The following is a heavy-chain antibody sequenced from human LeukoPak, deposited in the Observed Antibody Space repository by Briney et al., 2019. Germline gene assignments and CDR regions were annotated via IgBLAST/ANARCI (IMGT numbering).Heavy chain of an antibody. CDR3: ARELQLGRFDY. J-gene: IGHJ4*02. V-gene: IGHV4-59*01. D-gene: IGHD6-13*01. CDR1: GGSISSYY. Sequence: SETPSLTCTVSGGSISSYYWSWIRQPPGKGLEWIGYIYYSGSTNYNPSLKSRVTISVDTSKNQFSLKLSSVTAADTAVYYCARELQLGRFDYWGQGTLVTVSS. CDR2: IYYSGST.